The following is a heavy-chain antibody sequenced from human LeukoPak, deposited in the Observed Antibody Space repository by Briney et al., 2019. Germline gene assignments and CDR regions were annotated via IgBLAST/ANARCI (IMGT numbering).Heavy chain of an antibody. J-gene: IGHJ3*02. V-gene: IGHV4-61*01. CDR2: IYYSGST. CDR3: ARAGATMVRGVIISNAFDI. CDR1: GGSISSGSYY. D-gene: IGHD3-10*01. Sequence: SETLSLTCTVSGGSISSGSYYWSWIRQPPGKGLEWIGYIYYSGSTNYNPSLKSRVTISVDTSKNQFSLKLSSVTAADTAVYYCARAGATMVRGVIISNAFDIWGQGTMVTVSS.